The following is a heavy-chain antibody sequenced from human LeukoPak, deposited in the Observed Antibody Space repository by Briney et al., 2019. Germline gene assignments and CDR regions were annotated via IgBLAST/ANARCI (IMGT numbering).Heavy chain of an antibody. Sequence: SETLSLTCAVSGYSISSDYYWGWIRQPPGKGLEWIGSIYHSGSTYHNPSLKSRVTISVDTSKNQFSLKLSSVTAADTAVYYCARHVGRFLEWLFYTTFDYWGQGTLVTVSS. J-gene: IGHJ4*02. CDR3: ARHVGRFLEWLFYTTFDY. V-gene: IGHV4-38-2*01. D-gene: IGHD3-3*01. CDR2: IYHSGST. CDR1: GYSISSDYY.